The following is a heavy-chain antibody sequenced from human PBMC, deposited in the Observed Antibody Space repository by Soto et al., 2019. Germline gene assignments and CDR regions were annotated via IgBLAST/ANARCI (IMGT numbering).Heavy chain of an antibody. Sequence: EVQLVESGGGLVPPGGSLRLSCAVSGFTFSSYWMHWVRQVPGKRLEWVSRINSDGTTTSYVDSVKGRFTISRDNAKNTLYLQMNSLGVVDKAVYFCARDNNRWDYFDYWGQGTLVTVSS. CDR2: INSDGTTT. J-gene: IGHJ4*02. CDR3: ARDNNRWDYFDY. D-gene: IGHD1-1*01. V-gene: IGHV3-74*01. CDR1: GFTFSSYW.